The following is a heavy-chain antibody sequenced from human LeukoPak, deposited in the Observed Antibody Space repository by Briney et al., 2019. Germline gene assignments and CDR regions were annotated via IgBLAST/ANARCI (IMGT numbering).Heavy chain of an antibody. CDR1: GFTFSSYG. V-gene: IGHV3-33*01. CDR2: IWYDGSNK. J-gene: IGHJ4*02. CDR3: ARGYYDSSGYFGFDY. D-gene: IGHD3-22*01. Sequence: PGGSLRLSCAASGFTFSSYGMHWVRQAPGKGLEWVAVIWYDGSNKYYADSVKGRFTISRENAKNSLYLQMNSLRAGDTAVYYCARGYYDSSGYFGFDYWGQGTLVTVSS.